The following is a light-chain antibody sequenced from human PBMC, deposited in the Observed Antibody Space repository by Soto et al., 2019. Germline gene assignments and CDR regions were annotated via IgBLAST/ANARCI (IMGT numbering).Light chain of an antibody. CDR2: GAS. CDR1: QSFSNNY. V-gene: IGKV3-20*01. CDR3: QQYRDSRT. J-gene: IGKJ1*01. Sequence: EIVLTQSPGTLSLSPGERATLSCRASQSFSNNYLAWYQQKPGQAPRPLIYGASSMATGIPDRFSGSGSGTDFTLTISRLEPEDFAVYYCQQYRDSRTFGQGTKVEIK.